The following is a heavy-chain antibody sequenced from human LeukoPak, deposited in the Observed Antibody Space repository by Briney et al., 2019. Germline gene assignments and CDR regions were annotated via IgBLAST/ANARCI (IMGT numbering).Heavy chain of an antibody. CDR1: GFTFSSYA. Sequence: GRSLRLSCAASGFTFSSYAMHWVRQAPGEGLEWVGRIKSKTDGGTTDYAAPVKGRFTISRDDSKNTLYLQMNSLKTEDTAVYYCTTHTLFRYGDYVGYWGQGTLVTVSS. CDR3: TTHTLFRYGDYVGY. D-gene: IGHD4-17*01. CDR2: IKSKTDGGTT. J-gene: IGHJ4*02. V-gene: IGHV3-15*01.